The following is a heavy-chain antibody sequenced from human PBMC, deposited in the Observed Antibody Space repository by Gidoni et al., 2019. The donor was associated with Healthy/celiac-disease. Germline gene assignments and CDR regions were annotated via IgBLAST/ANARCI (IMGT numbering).Heavy chain of an antibody. CDR3: ARERSGWYYFDY. CDR2: ISSSSSYT. CDR1: GFTFSDYY. V-gene: IGHV3-11*05. D-gene: IGHD6-19*01. J-gene: IGHJ4*02. Sequence: QVQLVESGGGLVKPGGSLRLSCAASGFTFSDYYMSWIRQAPGKGLEWVSYISSSSSYTNYADSVKGRFTISRDNAKNSLYLQMNSLRAEDTAVYYCARERSGWYYFDYWGQGTLVTVSS.